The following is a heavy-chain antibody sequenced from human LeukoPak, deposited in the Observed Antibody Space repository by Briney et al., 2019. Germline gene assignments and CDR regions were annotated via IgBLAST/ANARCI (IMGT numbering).Heavy chain of an antibody. V-gene: IGHV1-18*01. CDR1: GYTFTSYG. CDR3: ARAPRIAVADYYYYYYMDV. D-gene: IGHD6-19*01. CDR2: ISAYSGNT. J-gene: IGHJ6*03. Sequence: ASVKVSCKASGYTFTSYGISWVRQAPGQGLEWMGWISAYSGNTNYAQKVQGRVTMTTDTSTSTAYMELRSLRSDDTAVYYCARAPRIAVADYYYYYYMDVWGKGTTVTVSS.